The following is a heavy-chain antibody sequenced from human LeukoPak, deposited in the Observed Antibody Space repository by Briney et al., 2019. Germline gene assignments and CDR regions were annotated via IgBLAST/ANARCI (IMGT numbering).Heavy chain of an antibody. J-gene: IGHJ4*02. CDR2: VYYSGST. Sequence: SETLSLTCSVSGGSISSHYWSWIRQPPGNGLEWGGYVYYSGSTNYNPSLKSRVTMSVDTSKNQFSLKLSSVTAADTAVYYCVKSPNIVFGSGSYTDWGQGTLVTVSS. D-gene: IGHD3-10*01. V-gene: IGHV4-59*11. CDR1: GGSISSHY. CDR3: VKSPNIVFGSGSYTD.